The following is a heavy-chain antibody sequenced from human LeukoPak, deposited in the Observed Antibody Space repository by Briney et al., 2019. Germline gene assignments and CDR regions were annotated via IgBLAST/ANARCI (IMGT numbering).Heavy chain of an antibody. V-gene: IGHV3-74*01. D-gene: IGHD5-18*01. CDR1: GFTFRNYW. CDR3: VRDDSNGVDY. CDR2: INDAGSSA. Sequence: GGSLRISCAAPGFTFRNYWMLWVRQAPGKGLACVSRINDAGSSATYADSVQGRFTISRDNSKNTLYLQMNTLRAEDTAVYYCVRDDSNGVDYWGQGTLVTVSS. J-gene: IGHJ4*02.